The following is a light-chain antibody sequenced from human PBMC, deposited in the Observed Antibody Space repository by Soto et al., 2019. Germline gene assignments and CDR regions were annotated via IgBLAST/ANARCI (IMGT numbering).Light chain of an antibody. V-gene: IGKV3-15*01. J-gene: IGKJ1*01. CDR1: QSVSSN. CDR2: GAS. Sequence: EILMTKSPATLSVSPGERATLSCRASQSVSSNLAWYQQKPGQAPRLLIYGASTRATGIPARFSGSGSGTEFTLTISSLQSEDFAVYYCQQYNNWLTFGKGPKV. CDR3: QQYNNWLT.